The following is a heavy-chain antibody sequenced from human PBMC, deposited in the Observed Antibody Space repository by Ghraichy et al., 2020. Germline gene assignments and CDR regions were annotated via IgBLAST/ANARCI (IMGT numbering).Heavy chain of an antibody. V-gene: IGHV3-23*01. D-gene: IGHD3-10*01. Sequence: GGSLRLSCAASGFTFSSYAMSWVRQAPGKGLEWVSAISGSGGSTYYADSVKGRFTISRDNSKNTLYLQMNSLSAEDTAVYYCAKDRDYYGSGRGGGLFDYWGQGTLVTVSS. CDR3: AKDRDYYGSGRGGGLFDY. CDR1: GFTFSSYA. CDR2: ISGSGGST. J-gene: IGHJ4*02.